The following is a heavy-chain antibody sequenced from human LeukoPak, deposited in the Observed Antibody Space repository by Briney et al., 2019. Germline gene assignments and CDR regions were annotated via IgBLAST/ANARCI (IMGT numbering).Heavy chain of an antibody. Sequence: KPSQTLSLTCTVSGGSISSGSYYWSWIPQPPGKGLEWVGRIYTSGSTTYNPSLKSRVTISVDTSKNQFSLRLSSVTAADTAVYYCARGSQYSSSFMIDPWGQGTLVTVSS. J-gene: IGHJ5*02. V-gene: IGHV4-61*02. CDR2: IYTSGST. CDR3: ARGSQYSSSFMIDP. D-gene: IGHD6-13*01. CDR1: GGSISSGSYY.